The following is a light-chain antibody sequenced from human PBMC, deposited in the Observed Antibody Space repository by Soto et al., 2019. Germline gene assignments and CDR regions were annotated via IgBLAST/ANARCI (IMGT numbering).Light chain of an antibody. Sequence: QAVLTQPASVSGSPGQSITISCTGGSTDVGGYNYVSWYQQHPGTAPKLMIYEVSSRPSGVSNRFAGSKSGNTASLTISGLQAEDEADYYCCSYTSSSTWVFGGGTKLTVL. CDR3: CSYTSSSTWV. CDR2: EVS. CDR1: STDVGGYNY. V-gene: IGLV2-14*01. J-gene: IGLJ3*02.